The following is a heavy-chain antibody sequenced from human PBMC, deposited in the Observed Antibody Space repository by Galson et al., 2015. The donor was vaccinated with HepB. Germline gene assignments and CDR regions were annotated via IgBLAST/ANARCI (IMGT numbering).Heavy chain of an antibody. J-gene: IGHJ4*02. D-gene: IGHD2-2*02. Sequence: SLRLSCAASGFTFSSYAMSWVRQAPGKGLEWVSAISGSGGGTYYADSVKGRFSISRDNPKNTLYLQMNSLRAEDTAVYYCAKLIVVVLAAISPSWQDYWGQGTLVTVSS. V-gene: IGHV3-23*01. CDR2: ISGSGGGT. CDR1: GFTFSSYA. CDR3: AKLIVVVLAAISPSWQDY.